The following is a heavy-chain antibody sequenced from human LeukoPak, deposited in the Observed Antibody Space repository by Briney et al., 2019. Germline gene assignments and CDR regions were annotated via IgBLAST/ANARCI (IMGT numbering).Heavy chain of an antibody. CDR3: ARHGGYCSSTSCYGPYYFDY. CDR2: IYYSGST. V-gene: IGHV4-39*01. D-gene: IGHD2-2*01. CDR1: GGSVSSYY. Sequence: SETLSLTCTVSGGSVSSYYWGWIRQPPGKGLEWIGSIYYSGSTYYNPSLKSRVTISVDTPKNQFSLKLSSVTAADTAVYYCARHGGYCSSTSCYGPYYFDYWGQGTLVTVSS. J-gene: IGHJ4*02.